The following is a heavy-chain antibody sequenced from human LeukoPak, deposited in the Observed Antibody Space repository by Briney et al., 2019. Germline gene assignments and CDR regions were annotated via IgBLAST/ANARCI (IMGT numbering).Heavy chain of an antibody. V-gene: IGHV4-39*07. D-gene: IGHD3-10*01. CDR1: GGSISSSSYY. CDR3: ARAPRSGSYSTDY. Sequence: SETLSLTCTVSGGSISSSSYYWGWIRQPPGKGLEWIGSIYYSGSTYYNPSLKSRVTISVDTSKNQFSLKLSSVTAADTAVYYCARAPRSGSYSTDYWGQGTLVTVSS. J-gene: IGHJ4*02. CDR2: IYYSGST.